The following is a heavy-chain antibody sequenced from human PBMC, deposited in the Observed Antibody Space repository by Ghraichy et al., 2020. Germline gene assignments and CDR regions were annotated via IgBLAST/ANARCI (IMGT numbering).Heavy chain of an antibody. D-gene: IGHD2-21*02. J-gene: IGHJ4*02. CDR2: IKYDGSAE. V-gene: IGHV3-7*01. CDR3: ERGWGRFDY. CDR1: GFAYNSYW. Sequence: GGSLRLSCAASGFAYNSYWMNCVRQAPGKGLEWVAYIKYDGSAEYYVDSVKGRFAISRDNAKKSLFLQMNSLRAEDTAVYYCERGWGRFDYWGQGTLVTVSS.